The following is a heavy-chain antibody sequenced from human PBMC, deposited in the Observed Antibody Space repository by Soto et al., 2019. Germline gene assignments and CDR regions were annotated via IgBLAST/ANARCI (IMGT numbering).Heavy chain of an antibody. D-gene: IGHD6-13*01. CDR2: IYTSGST. J-gene: IGHJ5*02. CDR1: GGSISSYY. V-gene: IGHV4-4*07. Sequence: NPSETLSLTCTVSGGSISSYYWSWIRQPAGKGLEWIGRIYTSGSTNYNPSLKSRATMSVDTSKNQFSLKLSSVTAADTAAYYCARMRDSSSWYWFDPWGQGTLVTVSS. CDR3: ARMRDSSSWYWFDP.